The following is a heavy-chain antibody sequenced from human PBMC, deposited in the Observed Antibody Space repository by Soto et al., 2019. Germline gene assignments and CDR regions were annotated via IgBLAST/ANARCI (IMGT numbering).Heavy chain of an antibody. CDR2: IYTSGST. V-gene: IGHV4-4*07. J-gene: IGHJ4*02. CDR3: ARDLGITMIGTGFDY. D-gene: IGHD3-22*01. Sequence: IRQPAGKGLEWIGRIYTSGSTNYNPSLKSRVTMSVDTSKNQFSLKLSSVTAADTAVYYCARDLGITMIGTGFDYWGQGTLVTVSS.